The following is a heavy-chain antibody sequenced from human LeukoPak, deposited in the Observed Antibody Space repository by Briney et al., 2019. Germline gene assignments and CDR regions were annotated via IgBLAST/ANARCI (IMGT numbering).Heavy chain of an antibody. Sequence: SETLSLTCAVYGGSFSGYYWSWIRQPPGKGLEWIGEINHSGSTNYNPSLKSRVTISVDTSKNQFSLKLSSVTAADTAVYYCARDQPRHYSNYPNYYYGMDVWGQGTTVTVSS. CDR2: INHSGST. J-gene: IGHJ6*02. CDR1: GGSFSGYY. V-gene: IGHV4-34*01. CDR3: ARDQPRHYSNYPNYYYGMDV. D-gene: IGHD4-11*01.